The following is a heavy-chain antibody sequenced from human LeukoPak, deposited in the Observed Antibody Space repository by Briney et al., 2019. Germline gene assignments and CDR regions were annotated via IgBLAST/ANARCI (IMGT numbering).Heavy chain of an antibody. CDR3: ARHRSSSWPGFGYYYYYMDV. CDR2: IIPIFGTA. V-gene: IGHV1-69*06. D-gene: IGHD6-13*01. CDR1: GYTFTSYG. J-gene: IGHJ6*03. Sequence: SVKVSCKASGYTFTSYGISWVRQAPGQGLEWMGGIIPIFGTANHAQKFQGRVTITADKSTSTAYMELSSLRSEDTAVYYCARHRSSSWPGFGYYYYYMDVWGKGTTVTVSS.